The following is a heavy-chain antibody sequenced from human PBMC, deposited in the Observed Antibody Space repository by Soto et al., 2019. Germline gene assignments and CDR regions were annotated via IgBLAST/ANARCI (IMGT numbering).Heavy chain of an antibody. CDR3: ATATGGYGPIDY. V-gene: IGHV3-33*02. CDR1: GFTFSSYS. J-gene: IGHJ4*02. CDR2: IYNDGSNR. D-gene: IGHD5-12*01. Sequence: GGSLRLSCAASGFTFSSYSMNWVRQAPGKGLEWVAIIYNDGSNRYYADSAKGRFTISRDNSKNTLFLQMNSLRDEDTAVYYCATATGGYGPIDYWGQGTLVTVSS.